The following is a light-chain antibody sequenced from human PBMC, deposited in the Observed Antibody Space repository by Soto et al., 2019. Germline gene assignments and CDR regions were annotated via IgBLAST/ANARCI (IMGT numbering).Light chain of an antibody. CDR3: APWDDSLNAYVL. Sequence: QSVLTQPPSASGTPGQRVTISCSGSTPNIGSNTVNWYQHFPGTAPKLLIYSNNERPSGVPDRFSGSKSGTSASLAISGLQSEDEADYYCAPWDDSLNAYVLFGGGTKLPS. CDR2: SNN. V-gene: IGLV1-44*01. J-gene: IGLJ2*01. CDR1: TPNIGSNT.